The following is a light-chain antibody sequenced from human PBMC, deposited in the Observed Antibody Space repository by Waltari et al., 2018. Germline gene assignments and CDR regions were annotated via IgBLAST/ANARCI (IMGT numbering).Light chain of an antibody. J-gene: IGKJ1*01. V-gene: IGKV1-39*01. Sequence: DIQMTQSPSSLSASVGDTVTVTCRASKNIRTYLNWYQQKTAKAPKLLIYGASTFQRGVPSRFRGSASGTEFTLTVTNLQPDDFATYFCQQSFSSPWTFGQGTTVNI. CDR1: KNIRTY. CDR2: GAS. CDR3: QQSFSSPWT.